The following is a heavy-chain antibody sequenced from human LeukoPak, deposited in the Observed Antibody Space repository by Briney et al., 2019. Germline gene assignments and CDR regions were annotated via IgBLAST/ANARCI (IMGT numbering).Heavy chain of an antibody. CDR2: IYSGGST. D-gene: IGHD2-2*01. CDR3: ARDGGVVVPESGTDV. Sequence: RGSLRLSCAASGFTVSSNYMSWVRQAPGKGLEWVSVIYSGGSTYYADSVKGRFTISRDNSKNTLYLQMNSLRAEDTAVYYCARDGGVVVPESGTDVWGQGTTVTVSS. V-gene: IGHV3-53*01. J-gene: IGHJ6*02. CDR1: GFTVSSNY.